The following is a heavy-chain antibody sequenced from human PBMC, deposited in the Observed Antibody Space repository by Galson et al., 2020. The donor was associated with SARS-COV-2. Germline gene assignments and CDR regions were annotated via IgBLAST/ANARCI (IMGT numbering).Heavy chain of an antibody. CDR3: ARVSRGYDILTGYCYYYGMDV. D-gene: IGHD3-9*01. J-gene: IGHJ6*02. CDR1: GGTFSSYA. Sequence: KISCKASGGTFSSYAISWVRQAPGQGLEWMGGILPIFGTANYAQKFQGRVTITADDSTSTAYMELSSLRSEDTAVDYCARVSRGYDILTGYCYYYGMDVGGQETTVTVSS. CDR2: ILPIFGTA. V-gene: IGHV1-69*01.